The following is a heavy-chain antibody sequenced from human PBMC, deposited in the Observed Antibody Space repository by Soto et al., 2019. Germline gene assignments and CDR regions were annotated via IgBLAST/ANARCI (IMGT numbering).Heavy chain of an antibody. V-gene: IGHV4-59*01. J-gene: IGHJ4*02. CDR3: ARGRAVSRSFYFDY. CDR1: GDSISSNY. D-gene: IGHD4-4*01. CDR2: IHYSGST. Sequence: PSETLSLTCTVSGDSISSNYWNWIRQPPSKGLEWIGYIHYSGSTNQNPSLKSRVTISIDTSKNQFPLTLTSVTAADTAVYYCARGRAVSRSFYFDYWGQGTLVTVSS.